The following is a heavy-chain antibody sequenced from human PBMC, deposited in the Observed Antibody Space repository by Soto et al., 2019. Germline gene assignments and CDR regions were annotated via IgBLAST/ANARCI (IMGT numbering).Heavy chain of an antibody. J-gene: IGHJ3*02. D-gene: IGHD6-13*01. CDR3: ARNQGSSWYRAFDI. V-gene: IGHV4-39*02. Sequence: QLQLQESGPGLVKPSETLSLTCTVSSGSISSGGYYWGWIRQPPGKGLEWLGSIYYSGSTYYNPSLKSRVTISVDTSKNHFALNRISVTAADTAVYYCARNQGSSWYRAFDIWGQGTMVTVSS. CDR2: IYYSGST. CDR1: SGSISSGGYY.